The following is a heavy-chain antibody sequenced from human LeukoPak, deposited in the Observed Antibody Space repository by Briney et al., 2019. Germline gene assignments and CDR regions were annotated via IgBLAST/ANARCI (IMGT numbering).Heavy chain of an antibody. CDR3: ARDLDYGDNGQYGMDV. V-gene: IGHV4-30-2*01. D-gene: IGHD4-17*01. J-gene: IGHJ6*02. Sequence: SETLSLTCTVSGGSISSGGYYWSWIRQPPGKGLEWIGYIYHSGSTYYNPSLKSRVTISVDRSKNQFSLKLSSVTAADTAVYYCARDLDYGDNGQYGMDVWGQGTTVTVSS. CDR1: GGSISSGGYY. CDR2: IYHSGST.